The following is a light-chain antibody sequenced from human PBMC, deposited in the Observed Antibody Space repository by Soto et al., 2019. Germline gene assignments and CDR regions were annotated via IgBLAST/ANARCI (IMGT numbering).Light chain of an antibody. CDR3: QQSVNWPPT. Sequence: EIVLTQSPATLSLSPGERATLSCRAGQSISDYLAWYQQRTGQAPRLLIFDASNRATGVPDRFSGGGSGTDLTLIISRLEPEDFAVYYCQQSVNWPPTFGGGTKVEI. CDR1: QSISDY. J-gene: IGKJ4*01. CDR2: DAS. V-gene: IGKV3-11*01.